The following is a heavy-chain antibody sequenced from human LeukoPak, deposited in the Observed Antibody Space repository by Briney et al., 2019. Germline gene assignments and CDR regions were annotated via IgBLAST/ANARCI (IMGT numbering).Heavy chain of an antibody. J-gene: IGHJ4*02. CDR3: ARDRRISSGSFDY. D-gene: IGHD6-19*01. Sequence: GGSLRLSCAASGFTYSSYGMHWVRQAPGKGLEWVAVIWYDGSNKYYADSVKGRFTISRDNSKNTLYLQMNSLRAEDTAVYYCARDRRISSGSFDYWGQGTLVTVSS. CDR2: IWYDGSNK. V-gene: IGHV3-33*01. CDR1: GFTYSSYG.